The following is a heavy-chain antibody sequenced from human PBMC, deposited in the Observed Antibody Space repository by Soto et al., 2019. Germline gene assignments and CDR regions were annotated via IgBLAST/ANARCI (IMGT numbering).Heavy chain of an antibody. Sequence: PSETLSLTCTVSGGSISSYYWSWIRQPPGKGLEWIGYIYYSGSTNYNPSLKSRVTISVDTSKNQFSLKLSSVTAADTAVYYCATSLIPHTAMVHYWGQGTLVTVSS. V-gene: IGHV4-59*01. CDR1: GGSISSYY. CDR3: ATSLIPHTAMVHY. D-gene: IGHD5-18*01. CDR2: IYYSGST. J-gene: IGHJ4*02.